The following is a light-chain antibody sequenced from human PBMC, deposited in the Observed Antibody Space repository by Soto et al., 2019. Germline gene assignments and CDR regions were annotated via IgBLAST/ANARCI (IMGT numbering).Light chain of an antibody. CDR1: QSVSSNY. Sequence: EIVLTQSPGIVSLSPGERATLSCRASQSVSSNYLAWYQHKPGQAPRLLIYGASSRATGIPDRFSGSGSGTDFTLTISRLEPEDFAVYYCLQSCSSGTFGQGTKVDI. CDR2: GAS. CDR3: LQSCSSGT. J-gene: IGKJ1*01. V-gene: IGKV3-20*01.